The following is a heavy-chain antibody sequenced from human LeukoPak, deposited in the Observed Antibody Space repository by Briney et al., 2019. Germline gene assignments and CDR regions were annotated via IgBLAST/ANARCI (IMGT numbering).Heavy chain of an antibody. CDR3: ASLRYFDWLHAS. J-gene: IGHJ5*02. CDR2: IYHSGST. V-gene: IGHV4-30-2*01. CDR1: GGSISSGGYY. Sequence: SETLSLTCTVSGGSISSGGYYWSWIRQPPGKGLEWIGYIYHSGSTYYNPSLKSRVTISVDRSKNQFSLKLSSVTAADTAVYYCASLRYFDWLHASWGQGTLVTVSS. D-gene: IGHD3-9*01.